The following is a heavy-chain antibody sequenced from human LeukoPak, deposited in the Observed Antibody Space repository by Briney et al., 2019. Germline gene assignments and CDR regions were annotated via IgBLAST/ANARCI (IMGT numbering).Heavy chain of an antibody. CDR2: IWYDGSNK. CDR3: ARQFCPASGSYYCYFDY. Sequence: GGSLRLSCAASGFTFSSYGMYWVRQAPGKGLEWVAVIWYDGSNKYYADSVKGRFTISRDNSKNTLYLQMNSLRAEDTAVYYCARQFCPASGSYYCYFDYWGQGTLVTVSS. CDR1: GFTFSSYG. J-gene: IGHJ4*02. D-gene: IGHD3-10*01. V-gene: IGHV3-33*01.